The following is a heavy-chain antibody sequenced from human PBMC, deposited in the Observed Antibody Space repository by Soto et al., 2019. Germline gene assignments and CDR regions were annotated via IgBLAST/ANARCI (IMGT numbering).Heavy chain of an antibody. CDR2: ISAYNGNT. CDR3: ARVQSGYDVAY. Sequence: QVQLVQSGAEVKKPGASVKVSCKASGYTFTSYGINWVRQVPGQVLEWMGWISAYNGNTHYAQQLQGRVTMPPDTSTSTAYMALMSLRSDSPAVDYCARVQSGYDVAYWGQGTLVTVSS. V-gene: IGHV1-18*01. D-gene: IGHD5-12*01. J-gene: IGHJ4*02. CDR1: GYTFTSYG.